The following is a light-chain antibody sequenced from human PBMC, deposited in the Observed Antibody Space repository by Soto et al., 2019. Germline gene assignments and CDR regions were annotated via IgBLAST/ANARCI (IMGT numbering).Light chain of an antibody. Sequence: QSALTQPASVSGSPGQSITISCTGTSSDVGGYNYVSWYQQHPGKAPKLMIYEVTNRPSGVSNRFSGSKSGNTASLTISGRQAEDEADYYCSSYTSSSTYVFGPGTKLIVL. CDR1: SSDVGGYNY. CDR2: EVT. CDR3: SSYTSSSTYV. V-gene: IGLV2-14*01. J-gene: IGLJ1*01.